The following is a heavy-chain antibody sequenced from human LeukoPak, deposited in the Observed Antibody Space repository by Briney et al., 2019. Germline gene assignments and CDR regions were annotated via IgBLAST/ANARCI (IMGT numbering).Heavy chain of an antibody. V-gene: IGHV1-18*01. CDR2: MSGYNDAT. J-gene: IGHJ3*02. CDR1: GYTFNSYG. CDR3: ARDASYGRHAFDI. D-gene: IGHD4-17*01. Sequence: ASVKVSCKASGYTFNSYGISWVRQAPGQGLEWMVWMSGYNDATNYAQRVQGRGTVTTDTSKSTAYMELRSLKSDDTAVYYCARDASYGRHAFDIWGQGTMVTVSS.